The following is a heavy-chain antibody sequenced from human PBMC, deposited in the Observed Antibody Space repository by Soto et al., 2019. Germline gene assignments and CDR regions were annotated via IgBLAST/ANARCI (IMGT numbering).Heavy chain of an antibody. CDR3: ARGLRGVIVATVHNWFDP. J-gene: IGHJ5*02. CDR1: GGSISRGGYS. D-gene: IGHD5-12*01. CDR2: IYHSGST. V-gene: IGHV4-30-2*01. Sequence: SETLSLTCAVSGGSISRGGYSWSWIRQPPGKGLEWIGYIYHSGSTYYNPSLKSRVTISVDTSKNQFSLKLSSVTAADTAVYYCARGLRGVIVATVHNWFDPWGQGTLVTVSS.